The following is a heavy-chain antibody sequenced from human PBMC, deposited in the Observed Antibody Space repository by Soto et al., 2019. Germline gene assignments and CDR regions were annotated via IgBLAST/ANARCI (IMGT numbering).Heavy chain of an antibody. CDR3: ARDRRDLGTELYYGMDV. CDR1: GYTFTNYG. V-gene: IGHV1-18*04. D-gene: IGHD1-1*01. Sequence: QVQLVQSGAEVKKPGASVKVSCKASGYTFTNYGITWVRQAPGQGLECMGWISGYNGNTNYVQNLQGRVTMTTDTSTYTAYMELRSLRSDDTAVYYCARDRRDLGTELYYGMDVWGQGTTVTVSS. J-gene: IGHJ6*02. CDR2: ISGYNGNT.